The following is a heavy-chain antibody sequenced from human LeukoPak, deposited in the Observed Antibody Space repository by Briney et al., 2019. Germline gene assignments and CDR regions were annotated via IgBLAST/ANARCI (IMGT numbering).Heavy chain of an antibody. CDR1: GLTVSSSY. J-gene: IGHJ4*02. CDR2: TYIGDSP. CDR3: ARVRPWVFDY. Sequence: PGGSLRLSCAASGLTVSSSYMSWVRQAPGKGLEWVSITYIGDSPHYADSVKGRFTISRHNSENTLYLQMNSLRAEDTAVYYCARVRPWVFDYWGQGTLVTVSS. V-gene: IGHV3-53*04.